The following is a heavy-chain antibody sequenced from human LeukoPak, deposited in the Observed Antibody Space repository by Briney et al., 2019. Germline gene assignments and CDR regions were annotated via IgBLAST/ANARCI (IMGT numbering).Heavy chain of an antibody. CDR3: AGAIQYCSGGSCYPTEHFQH. CDR1: GGSFSGYY. Sequence: PSETLSLTCAVYGGSFSGYYWSWIRQPPGKGLEWIGEINHSGSTNYNPSLKSRVTISVDTSKNQFSLKLGSVTAADTAVYYCAGAIQYCSGGSCYPTEHFQHWGQGTLVTVSS. CDR2: INHSGST. D-gene: IGHD2-15*01. J-gene: IGHJ1*01. V-gene: IGHV4-34*01.